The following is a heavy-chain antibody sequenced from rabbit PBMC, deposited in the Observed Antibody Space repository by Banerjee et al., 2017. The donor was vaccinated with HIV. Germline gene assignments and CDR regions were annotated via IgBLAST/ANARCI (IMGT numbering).Heavy chain of an antibody. J-gene: IGHJ6*01. CDR1: GFSFSNKYV. Sequence: QEQLEESGGDLVKPEGSLTLTCTASGFSFSNKYVMCWVRQAPGKGLEWIACINTSTGNNVYAIWAKGRFTISKTSSTTVTLQMTSLTAADTATYFCARDYAGYVVYDGALDLWGPGTLVTVS. CDR3: ARDYAGYVVYDGALDL. D-gene: IGHD7-1*01. CDR2: INTSTGNN. V-gene: IGHV1S45*01.